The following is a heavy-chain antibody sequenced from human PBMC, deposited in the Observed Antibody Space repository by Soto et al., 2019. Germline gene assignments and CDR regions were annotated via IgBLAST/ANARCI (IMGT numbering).Heavy chain of an antibody. J-gene: IGHJ6*03. D-gene: IGHD3-3*01. V-gene: IGHV3-73*01. CDR2: IRSKPNNYAT. CDR3: SRQASDFWSGKPQYYMDV. CDR1: GFTFSGSA. Sequence: PVGSLRLSCAASGFTFSGSAMHWVRQASGKGLEWVGRIRSKPNNYATAYGASVKGRFTISRDDSKNTAYLQMNSLNTEDTAVYYCSRQASDFWSGKPQYYMDVWGKGTTVTVSS.